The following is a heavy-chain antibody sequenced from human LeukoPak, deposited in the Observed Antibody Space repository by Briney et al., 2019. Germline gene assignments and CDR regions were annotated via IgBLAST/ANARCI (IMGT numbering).Heavy chain of an antibody. CDR3: AKGKVSAFLNWFDP. Sequence: PGGSLRLSCGASGFTFSTYAMKWVRQAPGKGLEWVSAISATGGSPYYADSVKGRFTISRDNSKNTLYLQMNSLRAEDTAVYYCAKGKVSAFLNWFDPWGQGTLVTVSS. D-gene: IGHD3-3*01. CDR1: GFTFSTYA. V-gene: IGHV3-23*01. J-gene: IGHJ5*02. CDR2: ISATGGSP.